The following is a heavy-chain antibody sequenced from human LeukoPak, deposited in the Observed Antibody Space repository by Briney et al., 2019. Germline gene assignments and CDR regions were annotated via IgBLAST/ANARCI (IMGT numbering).Heavy chain of an antibody. CDR1: GFTFSSYG. CDR3: AKGIYCGGDCYSGAFDI. Sequence: GGSLRLSCAASGFTFSSYGMHWVRQAPGKGLEWVAVISYDGSNKYYADSVEGRFTISRDNSKNTLYLQMNSLRAEDTAVYYCAKGIYCGGDCYSGAFDIWGQGTMVTVSS. D-gene: IGHD2-21*02. V-gene: IGHV3-30*18. J-gene: IGHJ3*02. CDR2: ISYDGSNK.